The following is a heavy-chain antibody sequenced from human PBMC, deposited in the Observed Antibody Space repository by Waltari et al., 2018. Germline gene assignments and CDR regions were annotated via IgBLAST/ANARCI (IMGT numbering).Heavy chain of an antibody. J-gene: IGHJ5*02. CDR2: ISHSANT. CDR1: SYSIRSGYF. V-gene: IGHV4-38-2*02. D-gene: IGHD3-10*01. CDR3: VRDLGGSGNSWFDA. Sequence: QVQLQESGPGQARPSETLSLTCIVSSYSIRSGYFWGWLRQPPGKGLQWIGSISHSANTYYNPSLKSRVSMSVDTSKNQFALKMTSVTAADTAIYYCVRDLGGSGNSWFDAWGQGTLVTVSS.